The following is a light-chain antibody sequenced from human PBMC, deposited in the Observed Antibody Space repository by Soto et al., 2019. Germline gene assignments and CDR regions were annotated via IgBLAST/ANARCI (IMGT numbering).Light chain of an antibody. CDR2: GAS. CDR1: QSVNSNY. J-gene: IGKJ5*01. Sequence: EIVLTQSPGTLSLSPGERATLSCRASQSVNSNYLAWYQQKSGQAPRLLIYGASSRATGIPDKFSGSGSGTDFTLTISRLDPEDFAAYSCQQYGSSPITFGQGTRLEIK. CDR3: QQYGSSPIT. V-gene: IGKV3-20*01.